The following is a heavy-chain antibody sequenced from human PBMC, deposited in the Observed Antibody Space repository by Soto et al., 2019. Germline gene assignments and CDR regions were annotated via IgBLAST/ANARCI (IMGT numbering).Heavy chain of an antibody. CDR3: ARRYGGNFDF. CDR1: DGYISSYY. D-gene: IGHD1-26*01. J-gene: IGHJ4*02. Sequence: PLEIMSVTSTVFDGYISSYYWSRIRQPPGKGLEWIGYIYYSGSTNYNPSLKSRVTISVDTSKNQFSLKLSSVTAADTAVYYGARRYGGNFDFWGQGTLVTVSS. V-gene: IGHV4-59*01. CDR2: IYYSGST.